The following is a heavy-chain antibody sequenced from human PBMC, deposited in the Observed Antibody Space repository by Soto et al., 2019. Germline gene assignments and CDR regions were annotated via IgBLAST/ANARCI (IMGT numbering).Heavy chain of an antibody. D-gene: IGHD2-15*01. CDR1: GYFFTTYW. V-gene: IGHV5-51*01. CDR3: TRPYCSGGRCYTNYFDY. CDR2: IHPGDSDI. Sequence: ESLKISCKVSGYFFTTYWIGWVRQVPGKGLEWMGIIHPGDSDIRYSPSFQGQVTIVADRSISTAYLQWSSLKASDTAMYYCTRPYCSGGRCYTNYFDYWAQGTLVTVS. J-gene: IGHJ4*02.